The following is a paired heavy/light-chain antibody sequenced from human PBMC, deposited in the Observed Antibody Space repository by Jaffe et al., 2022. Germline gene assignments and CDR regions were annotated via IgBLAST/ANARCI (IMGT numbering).Heavy chain of an antibody. CDR2: IYHSGTT. Sequence: QVQLQESGPGLVKPSETLSLTCAVSGYSISSGYYWGWIRQPPGKGLEWIGVIYHSGTTYDNPSLKSRVSISVDTSKNQFSLKLSSVTAADTAVYYCARKYGSGSVVAFDIWGQGTMVTVSS. CDR3: ARKYGSGSVVAFDI. D-gene: IGHD3-10*01. CDR1: GYSISSGYY. V-gene: IGHV4-38-2*01. J-gene: IGHJ3*02.
Light chain of an antibody. J-gene: IGKJ4*01. CDR1: QSVSGN. Sequence: EIVMTQSPATLSVSPGERATLSCRASQSVSGNLAWYQQKPGQAPRLLIYGASTRATGIPARFSGSGSGTEFTLTISSLQSEDFAVYYCQQYDNWPPLTFGGGTKVEIK. V-gene: IGKV3-15*01. CDR2: GAS. CDR3: QQYDNWPPLT.